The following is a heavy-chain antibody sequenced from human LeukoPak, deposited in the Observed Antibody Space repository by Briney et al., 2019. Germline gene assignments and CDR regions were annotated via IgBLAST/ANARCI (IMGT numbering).Heavy chain of an antibody. V-gene: IGHV1-69*02. CDR2: IIPILGIA. D-gene: IGHD3-9*01. CDR3: ARGVPSDYDILTGSYYFDY. Sequence: SVKVSCKASGGTFSSYTISWVRQAPGQGLEWMGRIIPILGIANYAQKFQGRVTITADKSTSTAYMELSSLRSEDTAVHYCARGVPSDYDILTGSYYFDYWGQGTLVTVSS. CDR1: GGTFSSYT. J-gene: IGHJ4*02.